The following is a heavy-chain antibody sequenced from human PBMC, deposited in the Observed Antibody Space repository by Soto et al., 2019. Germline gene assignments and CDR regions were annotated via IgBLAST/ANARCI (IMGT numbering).Heavy chain of an antibody. D-gene: IGHD3-16*02. Sequence: GGSLRLSCAASGLTFSTYAMSWVRQAPGKGLEWVSGISGSGDRTHYVDSVKGRFTISRDNSKNTLYLQMHSLRAEDTALYYCAKASTYEYVWGSFRYYFDYWGQGTLVTVSS. J-gene: IGHJ4*02. V-gene: IGHV3-23*01. CDR3: AKASTYEYVWGSFRYYFDY. CDR1: GLTFSTYA. CDR2: ISGSGDRT.